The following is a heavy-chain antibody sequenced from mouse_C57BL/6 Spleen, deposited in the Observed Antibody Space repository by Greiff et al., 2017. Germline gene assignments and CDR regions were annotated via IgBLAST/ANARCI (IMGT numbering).Heavy chain of an antibody. V-gene: IGHV5-6*01. CDR3: ARHGDYGSSFAY. D-gene: IGHD1-1*01. CDR1: GFTFSSYG. Sequence: EVHLVESGGDLVKPGGSLKLSCAASGFTFSSYGMSWVRQTPDKRLEWVATISSGGSYTYYPDSVKGRFTIARDNAKNTLYLQLSSLKSEDTAMYYGARHGDYGSSFAYWGQGTLVTVSA. J-gene: IGHJ3*01. CDR2: ISSGGSYT.